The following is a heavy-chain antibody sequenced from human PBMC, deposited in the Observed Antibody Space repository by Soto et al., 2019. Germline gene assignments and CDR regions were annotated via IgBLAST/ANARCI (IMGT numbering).Heavy chain of an antibody. V-gene: IGHV1-8*01. CDR1: GYTFTSYD. CDR3: ARWDYDYIWGSYRYSDY. D-gene: IGHD3-16*02. CDR2: MNPNSGNT. Sequence: QVPLVQSGAEVKKPGASVKVSCKASGYTFTSYDINWVRQATGQGLEWMGWMNPNSGNTGYAQKFQGRVTMTRNTSISTAYMELSSLRSEDTAVYYCARWDYDYIWGSYRYSDYWGQGTLVTVSS. J-gene: IGHJ4*02.